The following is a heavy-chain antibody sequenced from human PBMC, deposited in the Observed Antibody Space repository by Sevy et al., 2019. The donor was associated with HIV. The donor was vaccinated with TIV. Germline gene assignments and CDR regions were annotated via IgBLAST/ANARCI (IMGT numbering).Heavy chain of an antibody. CDR1: GYRFTDYS. D-gene: IGHD2-2*01. CDR3: ARGVMIPAEGHLEY. V-gene: IGHV1-2*06. Sequence: ASVKVSCKASGYRFTDYSIIWVRQAPGQGLEWMGRINPNSGGTNYAQKFQGRVTMTRDTSVSTAYMELSRLTSDDTAVYYCARGVMIPAEGHLEYWGQGTLVTVSS. CDR2: INPNSGGT. J-gene: IGHJ4*02.